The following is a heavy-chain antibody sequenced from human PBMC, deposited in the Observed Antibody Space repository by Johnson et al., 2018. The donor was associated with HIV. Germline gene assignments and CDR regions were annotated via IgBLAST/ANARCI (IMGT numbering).Heavy chain of an antibody. V-gene: IGHV3-30*02. D-gene: IGHD6-13*01. CDR3: AKDEAQTLEAAGRDAFNM. CDR2: IRYDAENK. J-gene: IGHJ3*02. CDR1: GFTFSNAW. Sequence: QVQLVESGGGLVKPGGSLRLSCAASGFTFSNAWMSWVRQAPGKGLEWVAFIRYDAENKYSADSVRGRFTISRDNSKNTLYLQRNSLRAEDTAVYYCAKDEAQTLEAAGRDAFNMWGRGTKVTVSS.